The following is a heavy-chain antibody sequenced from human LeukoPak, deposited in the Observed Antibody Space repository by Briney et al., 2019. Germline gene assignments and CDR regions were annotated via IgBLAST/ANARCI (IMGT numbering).Heavy chain of an antibody. J-gene: IGHJ4*02. V-gene: IGHV3-30*02. D-gene: IGHD3-10*01. CDR1: GFTFSSYG. Sequence: GGSLRLSCAASGFTFSSYGMHWVRQAPGKGLEWVAFIRYDGSNKYYADSVKGRFTISRDNSKNTLYLQMNSPRAEDTAVYYCAKDQGRITMVRGVIDYWGQGTLVTVSS. CDR2: IRYDGSNK. CDR3: AKDQGRITMVRGVIDY.